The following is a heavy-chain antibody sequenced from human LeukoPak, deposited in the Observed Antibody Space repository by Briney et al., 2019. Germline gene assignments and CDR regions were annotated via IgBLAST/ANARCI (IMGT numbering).Heavy chain of an antibody. CDR1: GYNFTIYW. V-gene: IGHV5-51*01. CDR3: ARLGVVTAKSSRYFDY. J-gene: IGHJ4*02. D-gene: IGHD2-21*02. CDR2: MYPGDSDT. Sequence: GESLKISCKGSGYNFTIYWIAWVRQMPGKGLEWMGIMYPGDSDTRYSPSLQGQVAISADKSVGTAYLQWSSLKASDTAMYYCARLGVVTAKSSRYFDYWGQGTLVTVSS.